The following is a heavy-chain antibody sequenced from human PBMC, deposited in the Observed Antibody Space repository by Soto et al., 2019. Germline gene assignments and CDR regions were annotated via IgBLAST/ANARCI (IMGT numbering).Heavy chain of an antibody. D-gene: IGHD5-12*01. CDR1: GFTVSSNY. CDR2: IYSGGST. Sequence: EVQLVETGGGLIQPGGSLRLSCAASGFTVSSNYMSWVRQAPGKGLEWVSVIYSGGSTYYADSVKGRFTISRDNSKNTLYLQMNSLRAEDTAVYYCARRGDFYYYYRMDVWGQGTTVTVSS. V-gene: IGHV3-53*02. CDR3: ARRGDFYYYYRMDV. J-gene: IGHJ6*02.